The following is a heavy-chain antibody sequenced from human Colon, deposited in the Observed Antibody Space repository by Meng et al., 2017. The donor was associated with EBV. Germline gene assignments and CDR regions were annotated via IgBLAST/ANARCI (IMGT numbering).Heavy chain of an antibody. D-gene: IGHD2-21*02. CDR1: GGSLSSRNW. CDR2: IYHSGST. CDR3: ARVGAYCGGDCYHPR. J-gene: IGHJ4*02. V-gene: IGHV4-4*02. Sequence: QGKRQEAGPGLVKPSGALALTCAVCGGSLSSRNWWSWVRQPPGKGLEWIGEIYHSGSTNYNPSLKSRVTISVDESKNQFSLRLSSVTAADTAVYYCARVGAYCGGDCYHPRWGQGTLVTVSS.